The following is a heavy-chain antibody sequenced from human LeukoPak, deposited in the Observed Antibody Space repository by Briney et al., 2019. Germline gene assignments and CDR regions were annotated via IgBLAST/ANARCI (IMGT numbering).Heavy chain of an antibody. CDR2: INPNSGGT. CDR1: GYTFTGYY. V-gene: IGHV1-2*02. Sequence: ASVKVSCKASGYTFTGYYMHWVRQAPGQGLEWMGWINPNSGGTNYAQKFQGRVTMTRDTSISTAYMELSRLRSDDTAIYYCARDRVTSIVAGIDYWGQGSLVTVSS. D-gene: IGHD3-22*01. CDR3: ARDRVTSIVAGIDY. J-gene: IGHJ4*02.